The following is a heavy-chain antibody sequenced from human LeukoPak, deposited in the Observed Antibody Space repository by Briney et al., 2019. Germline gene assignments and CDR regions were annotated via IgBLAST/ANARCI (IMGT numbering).Heavy chain of an antibody. Sequence: PSETLSLTCTVSSGSISSGDYYWSWIRQHPGKGLEWIGYIYYSGSTYYNPSLKSRVTISVDTSKNQFSLKLSSVTAADTAVYYCAREARWMGPVVDYWGQGTLVTVSS. CDR3: AREARWMGPVVDY. V-gene: IGHV4-31*03. D-gene: IGHD4-23*01. CDR1: SGSISSGDYY. J-gene: IGHJ4*02. CDR2: IYYSGST.